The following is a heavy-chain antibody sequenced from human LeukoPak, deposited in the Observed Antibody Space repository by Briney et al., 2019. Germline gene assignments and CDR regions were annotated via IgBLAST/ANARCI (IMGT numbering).Heavy chain of an antibody. Sequence: QSGGSLRLSCVASGFTLSNYAMTWVRQAPGKGLEWVSCISGSGGSTYYADSVTGRFTISRDNSKNTVYLQMNNMRVDDTAVYYCARVAGWHWFDPWGQGTLVTVSS. V-gene: IGHV3-23*01. CDR2: ISGSGGST. D-gene: IGHD6-19*01. J-gene: IGHJ5*02. CDR1: GFTLSNYA. CDR3: ARVAGWHWFDP.